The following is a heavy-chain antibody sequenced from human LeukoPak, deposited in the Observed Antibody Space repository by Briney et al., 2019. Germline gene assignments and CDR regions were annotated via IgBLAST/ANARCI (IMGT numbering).Heavy chain of an antibody. Sequence: GGSLRLSCAASGFTFSSYSMNWVRQAPGKGLEWVSYISSSSSTIYYADSVKGRCTISRDNSKNTLYLQMNSLRVEDTAVYYCARGLFLSGYLDAFDIWGQGTVVTVSS. CDR2: ISSSSSTI. J-gene: IGHJ3*02. V-gene: IGHV3-48*01. D-gene: IGHD3-22*01. CDR3: ARGLFLSGYLDAFDI. CDR1: GFTFSSYS.